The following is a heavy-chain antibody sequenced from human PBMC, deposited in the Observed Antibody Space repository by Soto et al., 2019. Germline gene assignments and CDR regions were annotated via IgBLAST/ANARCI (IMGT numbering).Heavy chain of an antibody. J-gene: IGHJ5*02. V-gene: IGHV4-38-2*01. Sequence: PSETLSLTCAVSGYSISSGYYWGWIRQPPGKGLEWIGSIYHSGSTYYNPSLKSRVTISVDTSKNQFSLKLSSVTAADTAVYYCARAGGYYDFWSGYPNWFDPWGQGTLVTVSS. CDR1: GYSISSGYY. CDR2: IYHSGST. D-gene: IGHD3-3*01. CDR3: ARAGGYYDFWSGYPNWFDP.